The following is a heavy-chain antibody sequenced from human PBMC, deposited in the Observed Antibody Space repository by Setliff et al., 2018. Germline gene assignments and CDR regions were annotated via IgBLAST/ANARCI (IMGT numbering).Heavy chain of an antibody. CDR3: ARVPRFTDTRNAFDI. J-gene: IGHJ3*02. V-gene: IGHV4-39*07. CDR1: GGSISSNSYY. CDR2: IYYSGST. Sequence: SSETLSLTCTVSGGSISSNSYYWGWIRQPPGKGLEWIGSIYYSGSTYYNPSLKSRVTISVDTSKNQFSLKLSSVTAADTAVYYCARVPRFTDTRNAFDIWGQGTMVTVSS. D-gene: IGHD5-18*01.